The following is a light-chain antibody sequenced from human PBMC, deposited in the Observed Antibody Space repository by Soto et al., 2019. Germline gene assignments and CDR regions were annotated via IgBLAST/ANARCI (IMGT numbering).Light chain of an antibody. CDR3: QQANSYPWK. CDR2: GSS. Sequence: DIQMTQSPSSVSESVGDSGTITCLASQGVSDWVAWYQQKPGEAPKLLIYGSSSLLSGVPSRFSGTRSGTDFTLTISSLQPEDFATYYCQQANSYPWKCGQGTKG. J-gene: IGKJ1*01. CDR1: QGVSDW. V-gene: IGKV1-12*01.